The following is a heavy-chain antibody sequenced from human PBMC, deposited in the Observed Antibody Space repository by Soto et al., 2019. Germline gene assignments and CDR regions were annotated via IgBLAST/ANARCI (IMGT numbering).Heavy chain of an antibody. CDR2: INHSGST. Sequence: LSLTCAVYGGSFSGYYWSWIRRPPVKGLEWIGEINHSGSTNYNPSLKSRVTISLDTSKNQFSLKLSSVTAADTAVYYCARGRLELLWFGESQRWFDPWGQGTLVTVSS. CDR3: ARGRLELLWFGESQRWFDP. J-gene: IGHJ5*02. CDR1: GGSFSGYY. D-gene: IGHD3-10*01. V-gene: IGHV4-34*01.